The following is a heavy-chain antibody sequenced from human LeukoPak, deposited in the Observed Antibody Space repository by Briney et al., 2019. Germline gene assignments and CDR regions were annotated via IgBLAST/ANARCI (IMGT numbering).Heavy chain of an antibody. D-gene: IGHD2-15*01. CDR3: VRDMSGVVAASTEEY. V-gene: IGHV3-74*01. Sequence: GGSLRLSCAASGFPLSTYWMHWVRQAPGQGLVWVSRISGDGNNTNYADSVKGRFTISRDDAKNTLYLQMSSLRVEDTAVYYCVRDMSGVVAASTEEYWGQGTLVTVSS. CDR1: GFPLSTYW. J-gene: IGHJ4*02. CDR2: ISGDGNNT.